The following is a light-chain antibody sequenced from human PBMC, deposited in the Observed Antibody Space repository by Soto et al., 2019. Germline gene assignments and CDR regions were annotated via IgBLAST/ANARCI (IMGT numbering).Light chain of an antibody. J-gene: IGKJ1*01. CDR3: QQYVSSVT. CDR1: QSVDSSF. V-gene: IGKV3-20*01. CDR2: GAS. Sequence: EIVLTQSPGSLSLSPGERGTLSCRASQSVDSSFFAWYQQKPDQAPRLLIYGASNRATRIPDRFSGSGSGTDFTLTISRLEPEDFAVYYCQQYVSSVTFGQGTKVEIK.